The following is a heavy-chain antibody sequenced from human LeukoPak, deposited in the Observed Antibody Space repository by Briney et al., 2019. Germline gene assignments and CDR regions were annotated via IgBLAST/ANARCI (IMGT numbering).Heavy chain of an antibody. D-gene: IGHD3-22*01. V-gene: IGHV3-23*01. CDR2: ISGSGGST. Sequence: QAGGSLRLSCAASGFTFGSYSMTWVRQAPGKGLEWVSAISGSGGSTYYADSVKGRFTISRDNSKNTLYLQMNSLRAEDTAVYYCAKEGLSDSSGYYPDYWGQGTLVTVSS. J-gene: IGHJ4*02. CDR3: AKEGLSDSSGYYPDY. CDR1: GFTFGSYS.